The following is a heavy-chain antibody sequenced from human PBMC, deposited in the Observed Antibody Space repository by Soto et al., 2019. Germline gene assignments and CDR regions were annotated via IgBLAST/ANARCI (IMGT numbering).Heavy chain of an antibody. J-gene: IGHJ6*02. V-gene: IGHV4-39*01. CDR1: GGSISSTSYY. Sequence: SETLSLTCTVSGGSISSTSYYWGWFRQPPGKGLEWIGSIHYSGSTYYNPSLKSRVTISVDTSKNQFSLRLSSVTAADTAVYYCARHPPGVRYYYGMDVWGQGTTVTVSS. CDR3: ARHPPGVRYYYGMDV. CDR2: IHYSGST. D-gene: IGHD3-10*01.